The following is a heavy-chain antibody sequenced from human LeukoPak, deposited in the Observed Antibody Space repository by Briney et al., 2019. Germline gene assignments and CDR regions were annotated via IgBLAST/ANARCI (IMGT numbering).Heavy chain of an antibody. Sequence: GASVKVSCKASGYTFTTYGINWVRQAPGQGLEWMGWISAYNGNTNYAQNLQGRVTLTTDTSASTAYMELRSLRSDDTAVYYCARDLIVARPGWFDPWGQGTLVIVSS. D-gene: IGHD6-6*01. V-gene: IGHV1-18*01. CDR1: GYTFTTYG. CDR3: ARDLIVARPGWFDP. CDR2: ISAYNGNT. J-gene: IGHJ5*02.